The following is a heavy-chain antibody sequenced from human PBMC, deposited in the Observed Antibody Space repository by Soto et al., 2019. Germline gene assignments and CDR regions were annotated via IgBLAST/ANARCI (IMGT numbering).Heavy chain of an antibody. V-gene: IGHV4-59*01. J-gene: IGHJ6*02. CDR3: ARAFPPVPAAIGYGMDV. CDR2: IYDIGST. Sequence: PSETLSLTCSVSGRSISSYYLSWIRQPPGRGLEWIGYIYDIGSTNYNPSLKSRVTISVDTSKNQFSLKLSSVTAADTAVYYCARAFPPVPAAIGYGMDVWGQGTTVTVSS. D-gene: IGHD2-2*02. CDR1: GRSISSYY.